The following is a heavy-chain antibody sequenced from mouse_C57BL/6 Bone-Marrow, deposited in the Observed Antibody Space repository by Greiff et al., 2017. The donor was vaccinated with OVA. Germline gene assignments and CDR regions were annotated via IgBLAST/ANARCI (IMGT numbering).Heavy chain of an antibody. V-gene: IGHV1-15*01. J-gene: IGHJ2*01. CDR2: IDPETGGT. D-gene: IGHD2-5*01. CDR3: TSSYSNYGDFDY. CDR1: GYTFTDYE. Sequence: QVQLKESGAELVRPGASVTLSCKASGYTFTDYEMHWVKQPPVHGLEWIGAIDPETGGTAYKQKFKGKAILTVDNYSSTAYMELRRLTSEDSAVDYGTSSYSNYGDFDYWGQGTTLTVSS.